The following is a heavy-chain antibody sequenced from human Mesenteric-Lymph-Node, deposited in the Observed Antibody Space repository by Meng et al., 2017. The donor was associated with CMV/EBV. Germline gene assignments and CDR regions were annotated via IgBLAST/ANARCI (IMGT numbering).Heavy chain of an antibody. CDR1: GFTFSSYA. CDR3: AKNVAVAGHPFDY. V-gene: IGHV3-23*01. J-gene: IGHJ4*02. D-gene: IGHD6-19*01. Sequence: GESLKISCAASGFTFSSYAMSWVRQAPGQGLEWVSAISGSGGSTYYVDSVKGRFTISRDDSKNTLYLQMNSLRAEDTAVYYCAKNVAVAGHPFDYWGQGTLVTVSS. CDR2: ISGSGGST.